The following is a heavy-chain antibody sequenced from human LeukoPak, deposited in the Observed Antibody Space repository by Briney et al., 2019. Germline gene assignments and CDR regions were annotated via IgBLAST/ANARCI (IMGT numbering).Heavy chain of an antibody. J-gene: IGHJ4*02. CDR3: AGDTSGYYYVDY. D-gene: IGHD3-22*01. CDR2: IYSGGST. Sequence: PGGSLRLSCAASGFTVSSNYMSWVRQAPGKGLEWVSVIYSGGSTYYADSVKGRFTVSRDNSKNMLYLRMNSLRVEDTAVYYCAGDTSGYYYVDYWGQGTLVTVSS. V-gene: IGHV3-53*01. CDR1: GFTVSSNY.